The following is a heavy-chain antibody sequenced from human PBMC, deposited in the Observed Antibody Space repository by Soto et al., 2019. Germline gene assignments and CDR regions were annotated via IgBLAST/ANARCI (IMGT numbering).Heavy chain of an antibody. V-gene: IGHV3-30-3*01. CDR3: AIEYPTSSAGLDV. J-gene: IGHJ6*02. CDR1: GFTFSSYA. CDR2: ISNDGSNQ. Sequence: QVQLVESGGGVVQPGRSLRLSCAASGFTFSSYAMHWVRQAPGKGLEWVAVISNDGSNQYYGDSVKGRFTISRDKSENTLYLQMNSLRAEDTAVYYCAIEYPTSSAGLDVWGQGTTVTDSS. D-gene: IGHD6-6*01.